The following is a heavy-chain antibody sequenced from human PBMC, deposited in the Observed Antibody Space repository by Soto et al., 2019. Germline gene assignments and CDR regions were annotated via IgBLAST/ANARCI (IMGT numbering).Heavy chain of an antibody. Sequence: QVQLVESGGGLVKPGGSLRLSCAASGFAFNDYYMSWIRQAPGKGLEWISYISGTANTIYYADSVKGRFTISRDNAKNSLYLQMNSLRAENTAVYYCAREGNRFQHWGQGTLVTVSS. CDR1: GFAFNDYY. J-gene: IGHJ1*01. CDR3: AREGNRFQH. D-gene: IGHD3-10*01. V-gene: IGHV3-11*01. CDR2: ISGTANTI.